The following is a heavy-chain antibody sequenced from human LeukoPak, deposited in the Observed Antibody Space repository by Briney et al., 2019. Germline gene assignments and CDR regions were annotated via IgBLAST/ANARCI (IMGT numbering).Heavy chain of an antibody. D-gene: IGHD5-18*01. CDR2: INTSTGSP. CDR1: GYTFTSYA. V-gene: IGHV7-4-1*02. Sequence: ASVKVSCKASGYTFTSYAMNWVRQAPGQGLEWMGWINTSTGSPTYAQGFTGRFVFSLDTSVSTAYLQISSLKAEDTAVYYCARERGYSYGGGIRWFDPWGQGTLVTVSS. J-gene: IGHJ5*02. CDR3: ARERGYSYGGGIRWFDP.